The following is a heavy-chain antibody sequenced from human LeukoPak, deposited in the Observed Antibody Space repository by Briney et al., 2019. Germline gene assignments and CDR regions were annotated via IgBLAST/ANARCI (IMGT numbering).Heavy chain of an antibody. V-gene: IGHV3-74*01. Sequence: GGSLRLSGAASGYSFGNYWMHWVRQAPGKGPVWVSRIDNDGRTTDYAVSVKGRFTISRDNVQNTLYLQMDSLRAEDTAVYYCARDVGGAGSYWGQGTLVTVSS. J-gene: IGHJ4*02. D-gene: IGHD3-10*01. CDR3: ARDVGGAGSY. CDR2: IDNDGRTT. CDR1: GYSFGNYW.